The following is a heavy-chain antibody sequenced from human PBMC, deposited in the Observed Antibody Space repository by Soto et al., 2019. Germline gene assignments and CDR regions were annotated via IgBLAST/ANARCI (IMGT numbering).Heavy chain of an antibody. J-gene: IGHJ6*02. Sequence: PSETLSLTCTGSGHSISSYYWSWIRQPPGKGLEWMGYIYYSGSTNYNPSLKSRVTISVDTSKNQFSLKLSSVTAADTAVYYCGISPTSTHLSYGMDVWGQGTTVT. CDR3: GISPTSTHLSYGMDV. D-gene: IGHD3-16*01. CDR1: GHSISSYY. CDR2: IYYSGST. V-gene: IGHV4-59*01.